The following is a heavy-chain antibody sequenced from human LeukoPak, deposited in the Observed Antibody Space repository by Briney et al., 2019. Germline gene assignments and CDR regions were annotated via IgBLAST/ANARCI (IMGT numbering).Heavy chain of an antibody. CDR2: IYSGGST. J-gene: IGHJ4*02. Sequence: PGGSLRLSCAASWFTVSTYYMTWVRQAPGKGLECVSVIYSGGSTYYADSVKGRFTVSRDNSKNTLYLQMNSLRAEDTAMYYCARGLGYCTSTTCLLPFDYWGQGTLVTVSS. CDR1: WFTVSTYY. CDR3: ARGLGYCTSTTCLLPFDY. D-gene: IGHD2-2*01. V-gene: IGHV3-53*01.